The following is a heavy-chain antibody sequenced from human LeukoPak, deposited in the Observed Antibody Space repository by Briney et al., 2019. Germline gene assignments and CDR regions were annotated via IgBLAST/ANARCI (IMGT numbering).Heavy chain of an antibody. Sequence: SGGSLRLSCAASGFTFSSYEMNWVRQAPGKGLEWVSYISSSGSTIYYADSVKGRFTISRDNAKNSLCLQMNSLRAEDTAVYYCARGGYCSGGSCYMDWFDPWGQGTLVTVSS. D-gene: IGHD2-15*01. CDR1: GFTFSSYE. J-gene: IGHJ5*02. V-gene: IGHV3-48*03. CDR2: ISSSGSTI. CDR3: ARGGYCSGGSCYMDWFDP.